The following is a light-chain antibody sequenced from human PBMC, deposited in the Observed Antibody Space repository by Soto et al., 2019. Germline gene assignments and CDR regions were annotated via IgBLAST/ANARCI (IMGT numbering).Light chain of an antibody. CDR1: QSVSSY. CDR3: QQRSNWPPLT. J-gene: IGKJ4*01. Sequence: EIVFTQSPATPSLSPGERATLSCKASQSVSSYLAWYQQKPGQAPRLLIYDASNRATGIPARFSGSGSGTDFTLTISSLEPEDFAVYYCQQRSNWPPLTFGGGTKVDIK. V-gene: IGKV3-11*01. CDR2: DAS.